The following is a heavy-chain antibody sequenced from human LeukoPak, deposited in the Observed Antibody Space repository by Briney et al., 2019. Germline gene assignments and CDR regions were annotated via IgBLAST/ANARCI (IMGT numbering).Heavy chain of an antibody. D-gene: IGHD6-19*01. CDR3: ARDLNFYSSGWYDY. Sequence: PGGSLRLSCAASGFTFSSYWMSWVRQAPGKGLEWVSSISSSSSYIYYADSVKGRFTISRDNAKNSLYLQMNSLRAEDTAVYYCARDLNFYSSGWYDYWGQGTLVTVSS. CDR2: ISSSSSYI. V-gene: IGHV3-21*01. CDR1: GFTFSSYW. J-gene: IGHJ4*02.